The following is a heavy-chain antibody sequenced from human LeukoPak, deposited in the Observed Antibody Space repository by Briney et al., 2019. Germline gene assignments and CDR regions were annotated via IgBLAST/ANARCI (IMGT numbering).Heavy chain of an antibody. CDR3: ARRPIAAAYSDC. CDR1: GFTFSSYW. D-gene: IGHD6-13*01. CDR2: INSDGSST. Sequence: GGSLRLSCAASGFTFSSYWMHWVRQAPGKGLVWVSRINSDGSSTTYADSVKGRFTISRDNAKNTLYLQMNSLRAEDTAVYYCARRPIAAAYSDCWGQGTLVTVSS. V-gene: IGHV3-74*01. J-gene: IGHJ4*02.